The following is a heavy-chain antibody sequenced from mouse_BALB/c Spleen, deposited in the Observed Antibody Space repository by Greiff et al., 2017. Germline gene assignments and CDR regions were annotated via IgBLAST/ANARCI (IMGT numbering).Heavy chain of an antibody. J-gene: IGHJ4*01. CDR3: ARDTGGLYDVYAMDY. Sequence: QVQLKESGPGLVAPSQSLSITCTVSGFSLTSYGVHWVRQPPGKGLEWLGVIWAGGSTNYNSALMSRLSISKDNSKSQVFLKMNSLQTDDTAMYYCARDTGGLYDVYAMDYWGQGTSVTVSS. V-gene: IGHV2-9*02. CDR1: GFSLTSYG. D-gene: IGHD2-12*01. CDR2: IWAGGST.